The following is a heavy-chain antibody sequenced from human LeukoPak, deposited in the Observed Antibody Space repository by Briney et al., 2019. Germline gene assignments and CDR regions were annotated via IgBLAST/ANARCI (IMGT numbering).Heavy chain of an antibody. Sequence: ASVKVSCKASGYTFTSYGISWVRQAPGQGLEWMGWISAYNGNTNYAQKLQGRVTMTTDTSTSTAYMELRSLRSDDTAAYYCARVYYYDSSGYYALGDYWGQGTLVTVSS. V-gene: IGHV1-18*01. CDR1: GYTFTSYG. CDR2: ISAYNGNT. J-gene: IGHJ4*02. D-gene: IGHD3-22*01. CDR3: ARVYYYDSSGYYALGDY.